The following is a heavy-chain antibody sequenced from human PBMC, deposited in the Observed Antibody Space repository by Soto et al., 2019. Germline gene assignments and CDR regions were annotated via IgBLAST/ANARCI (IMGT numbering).Heavy chain of an antibody. CDR2: ISSSRSYT. D-gene: IGHD3-22*01. J-gene: IGHJ2*01. Sequence: QVQLVESGGGLVKPGGSLRLSCAASGFTFSDYYMSWIRQAPGKALEWVSDISSSRSYTHYAYSVKGRFTISSDNAKNSLYLQVTSRIAGATAGYYGARPIYYYESSGYLYCYFDLWGRRTLVTVS. CDR3: ARPIYYYESSGYLYCYFDL. V-gene: IGHV3-11*06. CDR1: GFTFSDYY.